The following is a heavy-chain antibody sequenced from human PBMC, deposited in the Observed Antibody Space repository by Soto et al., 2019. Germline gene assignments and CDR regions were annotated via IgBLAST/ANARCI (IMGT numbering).Heavy chain of an antibody. CDR3: ARVRYYHDVSGYRWFDP. CDR1: GFTFSNYW. D-gene: IGHD3-22*01. J-gene: IGHJ5*02. Sequence: ESGGGLVQPGGSLRLSCVASGFTFSNYWMTWVRQAPGKGLEWVANIKQDGSVKWYVDSVKGRFTVSRDNGENKLYLQMNSLRAEDTAVYYCARVRYYHDVSGYRWFDPWGQGTLVTVSS. CDR2: IKQDGSVK. V-gene: IGHV3-7*05.